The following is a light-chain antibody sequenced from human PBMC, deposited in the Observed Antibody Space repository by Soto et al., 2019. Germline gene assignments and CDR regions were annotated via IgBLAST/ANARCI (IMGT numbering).Light chain of an antibody. J-gene: IGLJ2*01. CDR3: SSYTTNRTPV. Sequence: QSALTQPASVSGSPGQSRTISCTGTSGDVGRYDSVSWYKHRPGKVPELIIFSDRFSGSKSGNTASLTISGLQAEDEADYYCSSYTTNRTPVFGGGTKLTVL. CDR1: SGDVGRYDS. V-gene: IGLV2-14*01.